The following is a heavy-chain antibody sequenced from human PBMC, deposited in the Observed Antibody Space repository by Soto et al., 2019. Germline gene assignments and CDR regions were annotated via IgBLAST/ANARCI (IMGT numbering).Heavy chain of an antibody. CDR1: GFRFSDYA. V-gene: IGHV3-48*02. J-gene: IGHJ4*02. CDR3: VRDGYCTYDLYYSYFFDF. CDR2: LSRTCGTV. Sequence: PGGSLRLSCAASGFRFSDYAMNWVRQAPGKGLEWVSYLSRTCGTVYYEDSVKGRLTMSRDNDKKSLYLQMNSLRDEDTDKYYSVRDGYCTYDLYYSYFFDFWGQGTQVTVSS. D-gene: IGHD2-8*01.